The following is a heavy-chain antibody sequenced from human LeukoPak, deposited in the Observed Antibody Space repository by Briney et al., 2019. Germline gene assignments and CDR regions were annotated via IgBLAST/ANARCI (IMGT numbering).Heavy chain of an antibody. CDR2: INWNGGST. Sequence: GGSLRLSCAASGFTFDDYGMSWVRQAPGKGLEWVSGINWNGGSTGYADSVKGRFTISRDNAKNSLYLQVNSLRAEDTALYHCARVDYGDANFDYWGQGTLVTVSS. D-gene: IGHD4-17*01. CDR1: GFTFDDYG. CDR3: ARVDYGDANFDY. V-gene: IGHV3-20*01. J-gene: IGHJ4*02.